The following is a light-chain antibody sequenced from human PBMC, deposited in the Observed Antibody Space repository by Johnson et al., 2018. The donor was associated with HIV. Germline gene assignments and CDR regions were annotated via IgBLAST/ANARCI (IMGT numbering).Light chain of an antibody. CDR2: ANN. CDR3: GSWDSSLSAYV. CDR1: SSNIGNNY. V-gene: IGLV1-51*01. Sequence: QAVLTQPPSVSAAPGQKVTISCSGSSSNIGNNYVSWYQQLPGTAPKLLIYANNRRPSGIPDRFSVSTSVPSATLRIPGLQPGDEADYYCGSWDSSLSAYVVGTGTKVTVL. J-gene: IGLJ1*01.